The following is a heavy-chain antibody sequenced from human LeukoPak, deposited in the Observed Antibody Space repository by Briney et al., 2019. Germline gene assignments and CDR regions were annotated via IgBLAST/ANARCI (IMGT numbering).Heavy chain of an antibody. CDR1: GYTFTSYD. Sequence: ASVKVSCKASGYTFTSYDINWVRQATGQGLEWMGWIDPNSGGTNYAQKFQGRVTMTRDTSISTAYLELSSLRSDDTAVYFCARGVGGLGNMDVWGEGTTVIVSS. D-gene: IGHD3-16*01. CDR3: ARGVGGLGNMDV. CDR2: IDPNSGGT. J-gene: IGHJ6*03. V-gene: IGHV1-2*02.